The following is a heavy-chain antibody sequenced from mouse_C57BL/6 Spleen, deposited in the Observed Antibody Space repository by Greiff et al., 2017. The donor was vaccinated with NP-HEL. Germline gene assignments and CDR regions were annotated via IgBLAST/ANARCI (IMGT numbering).Heavy chain of an antibody. CDR1: GFTFSSYA. D-gene: IGHD2-3*01. CDR3: TREGDGYYFDY. CDR2: ISSGGDYI. J-gene: IGHJ2*01. Sequence: EVHLVESGEGLVKPGGSLKLSCAASGFTFSSYAMSWVRQTPEKRLEWAAYISSGGDYIYYADTVKGRFTISRDNARNTLYLQMSSLKSEDTAMYYCTREGDGYYFDYWGQGTTLTVSS. V-gene: IGHV5-9-1*02.